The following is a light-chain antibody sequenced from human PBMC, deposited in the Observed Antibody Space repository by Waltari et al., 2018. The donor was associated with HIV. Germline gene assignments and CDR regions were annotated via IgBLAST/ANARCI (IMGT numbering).Light chain of an antibody. CDR2: EVG. V-gene: IGLV2-23*02. J-gene: IGLJ3*02. Sequence: QSALTQPASVSGSPGQSITISCTGTSRDVGSYNLVSWYQQHPGEAPKLMIYEVGKRPSGVSNRFSGSTSGNTASLTISGLQAEDEADYYCCSYAGSTTWVFGGGTRLTVL. CDR1: SRDVGSYNL. CDR3: CSYAGSTTWV.